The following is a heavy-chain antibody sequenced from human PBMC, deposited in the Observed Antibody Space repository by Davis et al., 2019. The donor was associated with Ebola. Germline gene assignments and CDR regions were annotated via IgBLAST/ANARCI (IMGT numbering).Heavy chain of an antibody. CDR2: ISSSSSTI. CDR3: ARDSSIAGKRYYYYYGMDV. Sequence: GESLKISCAASGFTFSSYSMNWVRQAPGTGLEWVSYISSSSSTIYYADSVKGRFTISRDNAKNSLYLQMNSLRDEDTAVYYCARDSSIAGKRYYYYYGMDVWGKGTTVTVSS. V-gene: IGHV3-48*02. CDR1: GFTFSSYS. D-gene: IGHD6-6*01. J-gene: IGHJ6*04.